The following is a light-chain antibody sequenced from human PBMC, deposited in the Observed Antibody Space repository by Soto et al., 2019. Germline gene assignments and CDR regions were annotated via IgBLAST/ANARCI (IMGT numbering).Light chain of an antibody. CDR1: QSVSSSY. CDR3: QQYGSSLLI. Sequence: EIVLTQSPGTLSLSPGERATLSCRASQSVSSSYLAWYQQKPGQAPRLLIYGASSRATGIPDRFSGSGSGTDFTLTISRLDPEDFAVYYCQQYGSSLLIFGGGTKVDIK. CDR2: GAS. J-gene: IGKJ4*01. V-gene: IGKV3-20*01.